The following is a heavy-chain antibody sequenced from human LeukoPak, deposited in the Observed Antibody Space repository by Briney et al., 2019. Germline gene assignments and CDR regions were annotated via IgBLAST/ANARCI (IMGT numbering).Heavy chain of an antibody. CDR3: ARLGYDILTGYFRYYYYYMDV. Sequence: PSETLSLTCAVYGGSFSGYYWSWIRQPPGKGLEWIGEINHSGSTNYNPSLKSRVTISVDASKNQFSLKLSSVTAEDTAVYYCARLGYDILTGYFRYYYYYMDVWGKGTTVTISS. CDR1: GGSFSGYY. V-gene: IGHV4-34*01. J-gene: IGHJ6*03. CDR2: INHSGST. D-gene: IGHD3-9*01.